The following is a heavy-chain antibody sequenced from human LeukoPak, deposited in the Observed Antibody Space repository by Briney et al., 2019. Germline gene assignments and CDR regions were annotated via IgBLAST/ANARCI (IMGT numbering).Heavy chain of an antibody. CDR2: IYSDNT. CDR3: ARGLGSGYYFPFDY. D-gene: IGHD3-22*01. J-gene: IGHJ4*02. Sequence: GGSLRLSCTVSGFTVSSNSMSWVRQAPGKGLEWVSFIYSDNTHYSDSVKGRFTISRDNSKNTLYLQMNSLRAEDTAVYYCARGLGSGYYFPFDYWGQGTLVTVSS. V-gene: IGHV3-53*01. CDR1: GFTVSSNS.